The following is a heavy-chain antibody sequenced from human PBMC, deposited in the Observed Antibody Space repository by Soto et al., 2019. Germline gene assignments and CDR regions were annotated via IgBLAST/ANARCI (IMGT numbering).Heavy chain of an antibody. CDR1: GITVSSSY. CDR3: VRERAAYWFDP. CDR2: IYGGGDT. V-gene: IGHV3-53*01. Sequence: GGSLRLSCEVSGITVSSSYMSWVRQAPGKGLEWVAVIYGGGDTYYADSVKGRFTISRDNFNNTLYLQMSRLRVEDTARYFCVRERAAYWFDPWGQGTLVTVSS. J-gene: IGHJ5*02.